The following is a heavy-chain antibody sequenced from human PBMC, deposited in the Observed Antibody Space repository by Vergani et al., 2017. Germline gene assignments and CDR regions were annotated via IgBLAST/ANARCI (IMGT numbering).Heavy chain of an antibody. CDR2: IRGSGGST. V-gene: IGHV3-23*01. Sequence: EVQLLESGGGLVQPGGSLRLSCAASGFTFSSYAMSWVRQAPGKGLEWVSAIRGSGGSTYYADSVKGRFTISRDNSKNTLYLQMNSLRAEDTAVYYCAKDSIVVVITLTLDYWGQGTLVTVSS. J-gene: IGHJ4*02. CDR1: GFTFSSYA. D-gene: IGHD3-22*01. CDR3: AKDSIVVVITLTLDY.